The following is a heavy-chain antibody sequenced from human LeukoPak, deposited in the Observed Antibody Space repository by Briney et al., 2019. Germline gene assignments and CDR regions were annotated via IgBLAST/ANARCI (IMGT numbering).Heavy chain of an antibody. CDR1: GFSLSTSGVG. J-gene: IGHJ5*02. CDR2: ISWDDDK. D-gene: IGHD6-6*01. Sequence: SGPTLVKPTQTLTLTCTFSGFSLSTSGVGVGWIRQPPGKALEWLALISWDDDKRYSPSLKSRLTITKDTSKNQVVLTMTNMDPVDTATYYCAHSRIAPRPGDWFDPWGQGTLVTVSS. CDR3: AHSRIAPRPGDWFDP. V-gene: IGHV2-5*02.